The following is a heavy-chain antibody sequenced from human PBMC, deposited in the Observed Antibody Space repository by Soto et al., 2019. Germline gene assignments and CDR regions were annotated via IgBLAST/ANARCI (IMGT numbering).Heavy chain of an antibody. CDR1: GGSFSGYY. D-gene: IGHD2-15*01. J-gene: IGHJ3*02. CDR3: ARGRGCSGGSCYSSDAFDI. CDR2: INHSGST. V-gene: IGHV4-34*01. Sequence: SETLSLTCAVYGGSFSGYYWSWIRQPPGKGLEWIGEINHSGSTNYNPSLKSRVTISVDTSKNQFSLKLSSVTAADTAVYYCARGRGCSGGSCYSSDAFDIWGQGTMVTVSS.